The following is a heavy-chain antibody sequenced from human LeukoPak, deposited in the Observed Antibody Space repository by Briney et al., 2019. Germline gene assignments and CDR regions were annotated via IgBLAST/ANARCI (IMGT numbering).Heavy chain of an antibody. D-gene: IGHD3-10*01. J-gene: IGHJ4*02. CDR3: ARDARVWFGGRAAGYFDY. CDR1: GGSISSYY. V-gene: IGHV4-59*12. Sequence: PSVTLSLTCTVSGGSISSYYWSWIRQPPGKGLEWIGYIYYSGSTNYNPSLKSRVTISVDTSKNQFSLKLSSVTAADTAVYYCARDARVWFGGRAAGYFDYWGQGTLVTVSS. CDR2: IYYSGST.